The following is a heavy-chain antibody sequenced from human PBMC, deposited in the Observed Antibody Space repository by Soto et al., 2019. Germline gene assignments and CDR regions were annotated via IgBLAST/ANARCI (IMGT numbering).Heavy chain of an antibody. V-gene: IGHV4-61*01. CDR3: ARVCGGDCHNGMDV. Sequence: PSETLSLTCTVSGGSISSDSSYWSWLRQPPGKGPEWMGYIYDTGRTTYRPSLMSRVTMSVDTSNNQFSLKLSSVTAADTAVYYCARVCGGDCHNGMDVWGQGTTVTVSS. CDR2: IYDTGRT. D-gene: IGHD2-21*02. J-gene: IGHJ6*02. CDR1: GGSISSDSSY.